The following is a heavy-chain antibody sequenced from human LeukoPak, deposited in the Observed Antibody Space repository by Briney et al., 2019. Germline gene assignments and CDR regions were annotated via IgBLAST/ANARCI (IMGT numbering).Heavy chain of an antibody. CDR2: TVGGGDGT. CDR3: AKGWKVGASYFDY. Sequence: PGGSLRLSCAASGFTFSSTSMSWVRQAPGKGLEWVAVTVGGGDGTYYADSVKGRFTISRDNSNNTLYLQMNSLRAEDTAVYYCAKGWKVGASYFDYWGQGTLVTVSS. J-gene: IGHJ4*02. CDR1: GFTFSSTS. D-gene: IGHD1-26*01. V-gene: IGHV3-23*01.